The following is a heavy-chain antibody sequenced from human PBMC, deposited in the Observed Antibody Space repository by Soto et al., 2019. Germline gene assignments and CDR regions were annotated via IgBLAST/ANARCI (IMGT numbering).Heavy chain of an antibody. J-gene: IGHJ4*02. CDR3: ARVATVTTWEDQ. V-gene: IGHV4-59*11. CDR2: IYFRGTT. Sequence: SDTLSLTCTVSGGSISSLYWSCIRQPPGKGLEWIGYIYFRGTTNYNPSLKSRVTMSADTSKNQFSLKLNSVTAADTAVYYCARVATVTTWEDQWGQGTLVTVSS. D-gene: IGHD4-17*01. CDR1: GGSISSLY.